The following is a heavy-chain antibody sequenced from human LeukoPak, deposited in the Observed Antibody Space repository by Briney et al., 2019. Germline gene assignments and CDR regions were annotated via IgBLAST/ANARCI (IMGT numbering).Heavy chain of an antibody. CDR3: ARRATPFDY. J-gene: IGHJ4*02. CDR1: GGSFSGYY. CDR2: INHSGST. Sequence: SETLSLTCAVYGGSFSGYYWSWIRQPPGKGLEWIGEINHSGSTNYNPSLKSRVTTSIDTSKNQFSLKLSSVTAADTAVYYCARRATPFDYWGQGTLVTVSS. D-gene: IGHD2-15*01. V-gene: IGHV4-34*01.